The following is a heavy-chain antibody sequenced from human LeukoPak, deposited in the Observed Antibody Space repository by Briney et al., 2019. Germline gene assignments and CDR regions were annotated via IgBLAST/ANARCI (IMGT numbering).Heavy chain of an antibody. CDR3: ARGYDILTGYYSGTFDI. Sequence: SETLSLTCAVSGGSISSSNWWSWVRQPPGKGLEWIGEIYHSGSTNYNPSLTSRVTISVDKSKNQFSLKLSSVTAADTAVYYCARGYDILTGYYSGTFDIWGQGTMVTVSS. CDR2: IYHSGST. J-gene: IGHJ3*02. CDR1: GGSISSSNW. V-gene: IGHV4-4*02. D-gene: IGHD3-9*01.